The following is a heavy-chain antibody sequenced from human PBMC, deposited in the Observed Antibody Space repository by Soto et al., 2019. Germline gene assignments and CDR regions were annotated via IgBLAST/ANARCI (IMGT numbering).Heavy chain of an antibody. D-gene: IGHD6-13*01. J-gene: IGHJ4*02. V-gene: IGHV4-59*11. CDR3: ARTLRIAASPATFDH. Sequence: SETQSLTCTVFDGSIRGHYWSWIRQPPGKGLEWIGYIYFSRSTNYNPSLESRVTISVDTSKNQISLKLSSVTAADTAMYYCARTLRIAASPATFDHWGQGTLVTVSS. CDR2: IYFSRST. CDR1: DGSIRGHY.